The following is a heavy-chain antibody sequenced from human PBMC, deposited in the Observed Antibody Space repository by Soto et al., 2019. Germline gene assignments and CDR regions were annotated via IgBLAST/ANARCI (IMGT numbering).Heavy chain of an antibody. CDR1: GFSFTTTRMG. J-gene: IGHJ4*01. CDR2: IYWDGES. CDR3: PRRDSTGTTTYFDY. V-gene: IGHV2-5*02. Sequence: VSGPTLVNPTETLTLTCTFSGFSFTTTRMGVGWTRQPPGKALEWLAIIYWDGESRYNPLLRRRLTLTEDTSKNQVVLTMTNMDLKDTATYYCPRRDSTGTTTYFDYGCQGIPVEASS. D-gene: IGHD1-1*01.